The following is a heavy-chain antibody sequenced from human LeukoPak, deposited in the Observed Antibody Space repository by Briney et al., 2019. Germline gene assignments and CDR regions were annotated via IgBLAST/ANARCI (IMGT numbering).Heavy chain of an antibody. J-gene: IGHJ6*02. CDR3: AREHYYYYGMDV. V-gene: IGHV3-30*04. CDR2: ISYDGSNK. CDR1: GYTFTNYA. Sequence: GASVKVSCKASGYTFTNYAMHWVRQAPGKGLEWVAVISYDGSNKYYADSVKGRFTISRDNSKNTLYLQMNSLRAEDTAVYYCAREHYYYYGMDVWGQGTTVTVSS.